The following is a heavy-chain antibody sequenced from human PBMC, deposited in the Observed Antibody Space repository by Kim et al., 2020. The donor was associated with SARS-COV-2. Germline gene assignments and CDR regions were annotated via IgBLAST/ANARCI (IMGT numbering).Heavy chain of an antibody. Sequence: PSLKSRVTISVDTSKNQFSLKLSSVTAADTAVYYCARGQGSSWFLNWFDPWGQGTLVTVSS. V-gene: IGHV4-34*01. CDR3: ARGQGSSWFLNWFDP. J-gene: IGHJ5*02. D-gene: IGHD6-13*01.